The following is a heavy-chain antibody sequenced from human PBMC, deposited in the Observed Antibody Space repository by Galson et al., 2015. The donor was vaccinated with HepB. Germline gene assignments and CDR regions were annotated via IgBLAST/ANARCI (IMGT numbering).Heavy chain of an antibody. CDR3: ARALSNWNDIGSFYYGMDV. Sequence: CAISGDSVSSNSAAWNWIRQSPSRGLEWLGRTYYRSKWYNDYAVTVKSRITINPDTSKNQFSLQLNSVTPEDTAVYYCARALSNWNDIGSFYYGMDVWGQGTTVTVSS. CDR2: TYYRSKWYN. CDR1: GDSVSSNSAA. V-gene: IGHV6-1*01. D-gene: IGHD1-20*01. J-gene: IGHJ6*02.